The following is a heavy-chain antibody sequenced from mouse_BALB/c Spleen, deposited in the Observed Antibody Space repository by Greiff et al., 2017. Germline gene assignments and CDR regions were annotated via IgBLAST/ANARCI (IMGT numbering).Heavy chain of an antibody. D-gene: IGHD1-1*01. CDR3: ARSDYGSSAWFAY. V-gene: IGHV1-9*01. CDR2: ILPGSGST. Sequence: VQVVESGAELMKPGASVKISCKATGYTFSSYWIEWVKQRPGHGLEWIGEILPGSGSTNNNEKFKGKATVNANTSSNTAYMQLSSLTSEDSAVYACARSDYGSSAWFAYWGQGTLVTVSA. CDR1: GYTFSSYW. J-gene: IGHJ3*01.